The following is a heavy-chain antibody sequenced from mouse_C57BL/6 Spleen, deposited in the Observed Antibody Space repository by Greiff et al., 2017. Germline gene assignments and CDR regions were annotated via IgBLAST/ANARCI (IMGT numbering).Heavy chain of an antibody. CDR1: GFNIKNTY. Sequence: EVKLVESVAELVRPGASVKLSCTASGFNIKNTYMHWVKQRPEQGLEWIGRIDPANGNTKYAPKFQGKATITADTSSNTAYLQLSSLTSEDTAIYYCARAYSSNYYAMDYWGQGTSVTVSS. V-gene: IGHV14-3*01. CDR2: IDPANGNT. D-gene: IGHD2-10*01. CDR3: ARAYSSNYYAMDY. J-gene: IGHJ4*01.